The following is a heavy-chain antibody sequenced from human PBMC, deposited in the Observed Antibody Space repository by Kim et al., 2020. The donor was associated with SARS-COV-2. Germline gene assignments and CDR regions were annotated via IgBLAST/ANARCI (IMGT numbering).Heavy chain of an antibody. J-gene: IGHJ3*02. V-gene: IGHV4-61*01. CDR1: GGSVSSGSYY. CDR3: ARDPVVVIGLGAFDI. D-gene: IGHD3-22*01. CDR2: IYYSGST. Sequence: SETLSLTCTVSGGSVSSGSYYWSWIRQPPGKGLEWIGYIYYSGSTNYNPSLKSRVTISVDTSKNQFSLKLSSVTAADTAVYYCARDPVVVIGLGAFDIWGQGTMVTVSS.